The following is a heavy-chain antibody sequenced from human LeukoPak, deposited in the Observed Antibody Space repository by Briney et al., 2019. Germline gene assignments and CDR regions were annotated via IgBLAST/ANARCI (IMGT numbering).Heavy chain of an antibody. V-gene: IGHV3-20*04. D-gene: IGHD6-19*01. J-gene: IGHJ3*02. CDR2: INWNGDST. Sequence: GGSLRLSCAASGFSFDDYGLTWVRQAPGKGLEWVSGINWNGDSTDYADSVKGRFTISRDNHKNSLYLQMNSLRTEDTALYYCAKDLGSSGWFDAFDIWGQGTMVSVSS. CDR3: AKDLGSSGWFDAFDI. CDR1: GFSFDDYG.